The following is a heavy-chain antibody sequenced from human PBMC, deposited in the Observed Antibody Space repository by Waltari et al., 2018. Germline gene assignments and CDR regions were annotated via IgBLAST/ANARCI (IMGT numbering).Heavy chain of an antibody. V-gene: IGHV4-39*07. D-gene: IGHD3-9*01. CDR3: ARTAYDHLTGYPTLDH. CDR1: GAYFASSSHY. Sequence: QVQLQESGPGLVKPSETLSLTCSVSGAYFASSSHYWGWVRQPPGQGLEWIGSIYYSGSTYYHPSLKSRVNMSVDTANYQFSLKVTSVTAADTAIYYCARTAYDHLTGYPTLDHWGQGILVTVSS. J-gene: IGHJ4*02. CDR2: IYYSGST.